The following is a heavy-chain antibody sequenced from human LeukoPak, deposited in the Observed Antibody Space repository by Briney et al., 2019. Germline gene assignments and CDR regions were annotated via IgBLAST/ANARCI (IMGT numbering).Heavy chain of an antibody. CDR2: IYYSGST. Sequence: PSETLSLTCTVSGGSISSGDYYWSWIRQPPGKGLEWIGYIYYSGSTYYNPSLKSRVTISVDTSKNQFSLKLSSVTAADTAVYYWARGGRGVRGVMEEAYWGQGTLVTVSS. CDR3: ARGGRGVRGVMEEAY. D-gene: IGHD3-10*01. V-gene: IGHV4-30-4*01. CDR1: GGSISSGDYY. J-gene: IGHJ4*02.